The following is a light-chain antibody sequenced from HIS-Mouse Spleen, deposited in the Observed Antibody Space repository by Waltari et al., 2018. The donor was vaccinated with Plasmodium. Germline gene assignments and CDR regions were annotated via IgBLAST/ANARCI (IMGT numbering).Light chain of an antibody. CDR1: QSVSSN. Sequence: EIVMTQSPATLSVSPGERATLSCRASQSVSSNLAWHQQKPGQAPRLLIYGASTRATGIPARFSGSGSGTEFTLTNSSLQSEDFAVYYCQQYNNWSFTFGPGTKVDIK. V-gene: IGKV3-15*01. CDR2: GAS. CDR3: QQYNNWSFT. J-gene: IGKJ3*01.